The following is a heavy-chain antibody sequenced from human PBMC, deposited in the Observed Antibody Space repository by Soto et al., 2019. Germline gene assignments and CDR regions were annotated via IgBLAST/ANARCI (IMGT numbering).Heavy chain of an antibody. D-gene: IGHD5-18*01. Sequence: PSETLSLTCTVSGGSVSSGSYYWSWIRQPPGKGLEWIGYIYYSGSTYYNPSLKSRVTISVDTSKNQFSLKLSSVTAADTAVYYCASQKLGYNTFDPWGQGTLVTVSS. V-gene: IGHV4-30-4*08. J-gene: IGHJ5*02. CDR2: IYYSGST. CDR3: ASQKLGYNTFDP. CDR1: GGSVSSGSYY.